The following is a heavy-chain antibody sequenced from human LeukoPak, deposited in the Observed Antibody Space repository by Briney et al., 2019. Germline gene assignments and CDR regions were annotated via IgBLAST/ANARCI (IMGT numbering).Heavy chain of an antibody. Sequence: GGSLRLSCAASGFTFSSYWMSWVCQAPGKGLEWVANIMQDGSEKYYVGSVKGRFTISRDNAKNSLYLQMNSLRAEDTAVYYCARSLRLTGSLGFWFDPWGQGTLVTVSS. CDR1: GFTFSSYW. J-gene: IGHJ5*02. V-gene: IGHV3-7*04. CDR2: IMQDGSEK. CDR3: ARSLRLTGSLGFWFDP. D-gene: IGHD1-26*01.